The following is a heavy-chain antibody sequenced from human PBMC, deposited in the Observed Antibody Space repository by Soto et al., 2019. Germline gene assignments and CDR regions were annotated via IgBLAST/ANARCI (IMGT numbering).Heavy chain of an antibody. Sequence: QVQLQESGPGLVKPSQTLSLTCTVSGGSISSGGYYWSWIRQHPGKGLEWIGYIYYSGSTYYNPSLKSRVTISVDTSKNQFSLKLSSVTAADAAVYYCAREEGGGYDHRWFDPWGQGTLVTVSS. V-gene: IGHV4-31*03. CDR3: AREEGGGYDHRWFDP. J-gene: IGHJ5*02. CDR1: GGSISSGGYY. D-gene: IGHD5-12*01. CDR2: IYYSGST.